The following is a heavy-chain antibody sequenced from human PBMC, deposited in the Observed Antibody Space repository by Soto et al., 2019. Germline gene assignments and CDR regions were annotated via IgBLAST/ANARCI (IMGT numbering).Heavy chain of an antibody. D-gene: IGHD1-26*01. J-gene: IGHJ6*02. CDR1: GFTFSSYG. V-gene: IGHV3-30*18. Sequence: QVQLVESGGGVVQPGRSLRLSCAASGFTFSSYGMHWVRQAPGKGLEWVAVISYDGSNKYYADSVKGRFTISRDNSKNPLYLQMNSLRAEDTAVYYCAKDNDGSYYYYYGMDVWGQGTTVTVSS. CDR3: AKDNDGSYYYYYGMDV. CDR2: ISYDGSNK.